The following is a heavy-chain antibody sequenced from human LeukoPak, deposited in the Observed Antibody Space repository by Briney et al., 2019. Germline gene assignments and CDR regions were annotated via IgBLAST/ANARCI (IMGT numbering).Heavy chain of an antibody. Sequence: SGGSLRLSCAASGFTFSSYWMSWVRQAPGKGLEWVANIKQDGSEKYYVDSVKGRFTISRDNAKNSLYLQMNSLRAEDTAVYYCARDYRSVREPRDYYYMDVWGKGTTVTVSS. V-gene: IGHV3-7*01. J-gene: IGHJ6*03. CDR1: GFTFSSYW. CDR2: IKQDGSEK. D-gene: IGHD1-26*01. CDR3: ARDYRSVREPRDYYYMDV.